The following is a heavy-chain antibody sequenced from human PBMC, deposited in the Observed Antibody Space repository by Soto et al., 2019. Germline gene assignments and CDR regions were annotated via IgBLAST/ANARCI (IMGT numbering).Heavy chain of an antibody. CDR1: GFTFRSYA. CDR2: ISGSGGST. CDR3: AKDSPPYCSSTSCYGLFDI. V-gene: IGHV3-23*01. J-gene: IGHJ3*02. Sequence: GGSLRLSCAASGFTFRSYAMSWVRQAPGKGLEWVSAISGSGGSTYYADSVKGRFTISRDNSKNTLYLQMNSLRAEDTAVYYCAKDSPPYCSSTSCYGLFDIWGQGTMVTVSS. D-gene: IGHD2-2*01.